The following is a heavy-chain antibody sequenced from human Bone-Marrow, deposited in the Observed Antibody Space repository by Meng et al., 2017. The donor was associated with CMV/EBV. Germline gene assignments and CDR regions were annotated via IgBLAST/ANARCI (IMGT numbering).Heavy chain of an antibody. V-gene: IGHV3-11*04. Sequence: ASGFPFSDYYMGWFRQAPGKGLEWVSYISSSGSTIYYADSVKGRFTISRDNAKNSLYLQMNSLRAEDTAVYYCAARNFEYSSSGGYWGQGTLVTVSS. CDR1: GFPFSDYY. CDR2: ISSSGSTI. J-gene: IGHJ4*02. D-gene: IGHD6-6*01. CDR3: AARNFEYSSSGGY.